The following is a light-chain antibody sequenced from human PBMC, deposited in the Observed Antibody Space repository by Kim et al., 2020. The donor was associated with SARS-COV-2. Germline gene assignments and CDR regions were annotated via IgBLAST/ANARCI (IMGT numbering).Light chain of an antibody. CDR3: AAWDDSLNGPWV. CDR2: SNN. V-gene: IGLV1-44*01. J-gene: IGLJ3*02. Sequence: QRVTISFSGTSSNIGSNTVTWYQQLPGTAPKLLIYSNNQRPSGVPDRFSGSKSGTSASLAISGLQSEDEADYYCAAWDDSLNGPWVFGGGTKLTVL. CDR1: SSNIGSNT.